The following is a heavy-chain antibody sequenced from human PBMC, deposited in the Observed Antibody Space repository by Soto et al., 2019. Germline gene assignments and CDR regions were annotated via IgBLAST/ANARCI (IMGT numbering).Heavy chain of an antibody. J-gene: IGHJ6*02. CDR2: ISSSSSTI. D-gene: IGHD5-12*01. CDR3: ARDPFRRDGYLGDYYYYGMDV. V-gene: IGHV3-48*02. Sequence: GGSLRLSCAASGFTFSSYSMNWVRRAPGKGLEWVSYISSSSSTIYYADSVKGRFTISRDNAKNSLYLQMNSLRDEDTAVYYCARDPFRRDGYLGDYYYYGMDVWGQGTTVTVSS. CDR1: GFTFSSYS.